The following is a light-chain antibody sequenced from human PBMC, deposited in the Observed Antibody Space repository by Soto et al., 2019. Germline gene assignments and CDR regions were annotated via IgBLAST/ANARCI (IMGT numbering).Light chain of an antibody. V-gene: IGKV3-20*01. CDR3: KQYGSSPYT. Sequence: EIVLTQSPGTLSLSPGERATLSCRASQSVSSSYLAWYQQKPGQAPRLLIYGASSRATGIPDRFSGSGSGTDFTLTISRLEPEDFAVYYCKQYGSSPYTFGQGTKLDIK. CDR2: GAS. CDR1: QSVSSSY. J-gene: IGKJ2*01.